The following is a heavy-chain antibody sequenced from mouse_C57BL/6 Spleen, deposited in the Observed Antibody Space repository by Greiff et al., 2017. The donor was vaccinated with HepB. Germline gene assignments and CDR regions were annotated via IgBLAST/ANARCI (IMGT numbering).Heavy chain of an antibody. CDR3: TRGRIYYYGSSSFDY. V-gene: IGHV1-15*01. D-gene: IGHD1-1*01. J-gene: IGHJ2*01. Sequence: QVHVKQSGAELVRPGASVTLSCKASGYTFTDYEMHWVKQTPVHGLEWIGAIDPETGGTAYNQKFKGKAILTADKSSSTAYMELRSLTSEDSAVYYCTRGRIYYYGSSSFDYWGQGTTLTVSS. CDR2: IDPETGGT. CDR1: GYTFTDYE.